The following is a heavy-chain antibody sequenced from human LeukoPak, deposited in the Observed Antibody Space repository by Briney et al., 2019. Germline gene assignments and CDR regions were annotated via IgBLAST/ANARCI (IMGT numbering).Heavy chain of an antibody. CDR3: AREGIAAPTMCMAGCYYFDY. V-gene: IGHV4-39*02. D-gene: IGHD6-13*01. CDR2: IYYSGST. CDR1: GGSISSSSYY. J-gene: IGHJ4*02. Sequence: KPSETLSLTCTVSGGSISSSSYYWGWIRQPPGKGLEWIGSIYYSGSTYYNPSLKSRVTISVDTSKNQFSLKLSSVTAADTAVYYCAREGIAAPTMCMAGCYYFDYWGQGTLVIVSS.